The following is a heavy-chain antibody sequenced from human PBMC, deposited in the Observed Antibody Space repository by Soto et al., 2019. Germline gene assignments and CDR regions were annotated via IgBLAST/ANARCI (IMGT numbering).Heavy chain of an antibody. D-gene: IGHD3-22*01. J-gene: IGHJ4*02. CDR2: ISSSSSTI. Sequence: GGSLRLSCAASGFTFSSYSLNWIRQAPGKRLEEVSYISSSSSTIYYADSVKGRFTISRDNVKNSLYLQMNSLRAEDTAVYYCARVYDSSGPDYWGQGTLVTVSS. CDR1: GFTFSSYS. V-gene: IGHV3-48*01. CDR3: ARVYDSSGPDY.